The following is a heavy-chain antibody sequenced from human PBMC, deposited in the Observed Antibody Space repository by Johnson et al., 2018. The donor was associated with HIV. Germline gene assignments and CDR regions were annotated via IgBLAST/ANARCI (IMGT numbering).Heavy chain of an antibody. Sequence: QVQLVESGGGLVKPGGSLRLSCAVSGFTFSDFYMSWIRQAPGKGLEWVSYISSSGGTIYYADSVKGRFTISRDNSKNTLHLQMNSLRAEDTAVYYCANYAGLGAFDIWGQGTMVTVSS. J-gene: IGHJ3*02. D-gene: IGHD1-7*01. CDR1: GFTFSDFY. CDR3: ANYAGLGAFDI. CDR2: ISSSGGTI. V-gene: IGHV3-11*01.